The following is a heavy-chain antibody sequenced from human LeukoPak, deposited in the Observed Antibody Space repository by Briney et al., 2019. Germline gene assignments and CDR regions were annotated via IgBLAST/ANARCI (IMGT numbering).Heavy chain of an antibody. CDR3: AKGGRVAVAEGYY. J-gene: IGHJ4*02. CDR1: GFTFSSYA. Sequence: GGSLRLSCAASGFTFSSYAMSWVRQAPGKGLEWVSGISDNGGTTYYADSAKGRFTISRDNSKNTLYLQMNSLRAEGTAVYYCAKGGRVAVAEGYYWGQGTLVTVSS. V-gene: IGHV3-23*01. CDR2: ISDNGGTT. D-gene: IGHD6-19*01.